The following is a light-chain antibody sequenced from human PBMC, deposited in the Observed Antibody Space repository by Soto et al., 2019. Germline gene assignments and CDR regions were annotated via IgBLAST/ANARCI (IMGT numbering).Light chain of an antibody. Sequence: DIQMTQSPSSLSASVGDSVTITCRASQSASTYLNWYQQKAGKAPKVLIYAASSLQSGVPSRFSGSGSGTDFTLTIRSLQPEDFATYYCQQSSSSPTWTFGQGTKVDIK. V-gene: IGKV1-39*01. CDR1: QSASTY. CDR2: AAS. J-gene: IGKJ1*01. CDR3: QQSSSSPTWT.